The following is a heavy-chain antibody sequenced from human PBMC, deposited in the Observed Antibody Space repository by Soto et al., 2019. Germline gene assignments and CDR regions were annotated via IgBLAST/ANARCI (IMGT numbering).Heavy chain of an antibody. CDR1: GDSVSSNSAA. CDR2: TYYRSKWYN. J-gene: IGHJ6*02. Sequence: SPTLSLTCAISGDSVSSNSAAWIWIRQSPSRGLEWLGRTYYRSKWYNDYALSVKSRISINPDTSKNQFSLQLNSVTPEDTAVYFCARDPTRGSFPYFYYGMDVWGQGTTVTVSS. D-gene: IGHD1-26*01. V-gene: IGHV6-1*01. CDR3: ARDPTRGSFPYFYYGMDV.